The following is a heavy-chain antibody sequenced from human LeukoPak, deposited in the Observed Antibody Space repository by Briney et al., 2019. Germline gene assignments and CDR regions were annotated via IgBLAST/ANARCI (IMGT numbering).Heavy chain of an antibody. CDR2: ISTAGTT. J-gene: IGHJ4*02. Sequence: SQTLSLTCTVAVGSISSGGYYWSWIRQPPGKGLEWIAYISTAGTTFYNPSLRSRVTISLDRSKNQFSLNLTSITAADTAVYYCAKDTAAAGNDYWGQGTLVTVSS. CDR1: VGSISSGGYY. CDR3: AKDTAAAGNDY. V-gene: IGHV4-30-2*01. D-gene: IGHD6-13*01.